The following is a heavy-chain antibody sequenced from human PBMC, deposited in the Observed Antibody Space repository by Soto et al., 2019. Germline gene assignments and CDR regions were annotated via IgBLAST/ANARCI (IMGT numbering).Heavy chain of an antibody. J-gene: IGHJ4*02. V-gene: IGHV4-38-2*01. Sequence: SETLSLTCAVSCYSISSGYYWGWIRQPPGKGLEWIGSIYHSGSTYYNPSLKSRVTISVDTSKNQFSLKLSSVTAADTAVYYCAKQLARNYFDYWGQGTLVTVSS. CDR1: CYSISSGYY. CDR2: IYHSGST. D-gene: IGHD6-6*01. CDR3: AKQLARNYFDY.